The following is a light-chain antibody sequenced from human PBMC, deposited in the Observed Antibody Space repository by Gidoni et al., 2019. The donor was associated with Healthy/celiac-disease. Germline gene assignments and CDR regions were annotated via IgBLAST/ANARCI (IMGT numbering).Light chain of an antibody. CDR3: QVWDSSPAVV. CDR1: NIGSKS. J-gene: IGLJ2*01. CDR2: YDS. Sequence: SYVLPQPPSVSLAPGKTARITCGGNNIGSKSVHWYQQKPGQAPVLVIYYDSDRPSGIPERFSGSNSGNTATLTISRVEAGDEADYYCQVWDSSPAVVFGGGTKLTVL. V-gene: IGLV3-21*04.